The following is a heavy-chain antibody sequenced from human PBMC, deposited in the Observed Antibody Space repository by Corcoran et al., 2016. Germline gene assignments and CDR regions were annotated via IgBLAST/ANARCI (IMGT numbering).Heavy chain of an antibody. V-gene: IGHV3-53*01. CDR2: IYSSGAT. CDR1: GFTVSSSY. Sequence: EVRLVESGGDLIQPGGSLRLSCAASGFTVSSSYMSWVRQAPGKGLEWVSVIYSSGATYYADSLKGRVTISRDNSRNTMSLQMNSLRADDSAVYYCATLSPGDSWGQGTLVTFSS. J-gene: IGHJ4*02. D-gene: IGHD1-1*01. CDR3: ATLSPGDS.